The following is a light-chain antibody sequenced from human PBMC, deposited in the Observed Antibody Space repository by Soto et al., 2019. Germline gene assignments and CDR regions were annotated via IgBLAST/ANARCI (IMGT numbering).Light chain of an antibody. CDR1: EGISSY. CDR2: AAS. V-gene: IGKV1-39*01. J-gene: IGKJ1*01. Sequence: DIQMTQSPSSLSASVGDRVTITCRASEGISSYFNWYQQKPGKAPKLLISAASILQSGVPSRFSGSGSGTDFTLTISSLQPEDFATYYCQQSYTSPWTFGQGTKVEIK. CDR3: QQSYTSPWT.